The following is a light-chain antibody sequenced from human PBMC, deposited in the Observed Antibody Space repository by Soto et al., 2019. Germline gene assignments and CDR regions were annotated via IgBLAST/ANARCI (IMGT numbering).Light chain of an antibody. V-gene: IGKV1-39*01. CDR1: QRISTF. CDR3: QQSYSTPPLT. J-gene: IGKJ4*01. Sequence: DIQMTQSPSSLSVSVGDTVTITCRASQRISTFLNWYQQKPGKAPNLLIYAASSLQSGVPSRFSGSGSGTDFTLTISSLQPEDFATYYCQQSYSTPPLTFGGGTKVESN. CDR2: AAS.